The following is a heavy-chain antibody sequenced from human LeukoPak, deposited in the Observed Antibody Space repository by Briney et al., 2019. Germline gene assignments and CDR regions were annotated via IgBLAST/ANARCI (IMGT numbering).Heavy chain of an antibody. CDR3: ARHDAGIAARPFDN. D-gene: IGHD6-6*01. V-gene: IGHV4-4*09. J-gene: IGHJ4*02. CDR1: GGSISTYY. CDR2: IHASGPT. Sequence: SETLSLTCTVSGGSISTYYWSWVRRPPGKGLEWIAYIHASGPTNYNTSLKSRITISVDTSKNQFTLKLSSVTAADTAVYHCARHDAGIAARPFDNWGQRTLVTVSS.